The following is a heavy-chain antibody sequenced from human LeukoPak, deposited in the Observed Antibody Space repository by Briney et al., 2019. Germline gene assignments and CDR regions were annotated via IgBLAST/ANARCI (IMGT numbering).Heavy chain of an antibody. CDR1: GFPFSSYS. CDR3: ARGGYIDY. V-gene: IGHV3-48*02. CDR2: ISTSSSII. D-gene: IGHD5-12*01. Sequence: GGSLRLSCAASGFPFSSYSMTWVRQAPGKGLEWVSYISTSSSIIYYADSVKGRFTISRDTAKSSLYLQMTSLRDDDTAVCYCARGGYIDYWGQGTLVTVSS. J-gene: IGHJ4*02.